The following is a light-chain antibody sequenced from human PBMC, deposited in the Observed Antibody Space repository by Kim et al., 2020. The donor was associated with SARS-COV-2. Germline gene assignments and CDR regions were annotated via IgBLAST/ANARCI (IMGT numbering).Light chain of an antibody. V-gene: IGKV3-20*01. CDR1: QTVNSSF. CDR3: HQYDGSPPWT. Sequence: TVLTQSPGTLSLSPGERATLSCRASQTVNSSFLAWYQQKPAQTPRLLIYGASRRATGIPDRFGGSGSGTEFTLSINRMEPDDFAVYFCHQYDGSPPWTFGQGTKVDIK. J-gene: IGKJ1*01. CDR2: GAS.